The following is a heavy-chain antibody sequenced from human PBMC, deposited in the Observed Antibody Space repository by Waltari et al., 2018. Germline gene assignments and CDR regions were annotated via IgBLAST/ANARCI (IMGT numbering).Heavy chain of an antibody. D-gene: IGHD3-10*01. CDR1: AASISRYS. J-gene: IGHJ4*02. CDR2: IYFSGST. Sequence: QVRLQESGPGLVKPAETLSLTGTVSAASISRYSWSWLRQTAGKGLEWIVYIYFSGSTSYNPSLKSRVAISGDTSKKQFSLRLSSVTAADTAVYYCARGDTSNWFASYFDFWGQGILVSVSS. V-gene: IGHV4-59*01. CDR3: ARGDTSNWFASYFDF.